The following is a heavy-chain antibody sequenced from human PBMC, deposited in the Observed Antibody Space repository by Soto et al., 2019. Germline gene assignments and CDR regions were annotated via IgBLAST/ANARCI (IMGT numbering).Heavy chain of an antibody. CDR3: ARVAVVSRYRFDP. V-gene: IGHV1-69*12. CDR2: IIPIFGTA. Sequence: QVQLVQSGAEVKKPGSSVKVSCKASGGTFSSYAISWVRQAPGQGLEWMGGIIPIFGTANYAQKFQGRVTIRADECTSPAYMELSGLRSGGTAVYYCARVAVVSRYRFDPWGQGTLVTVSS. D-gene: IGHD2-21*01. J-gene: IGHJ5*02. CDR1: GGTFSSYA.